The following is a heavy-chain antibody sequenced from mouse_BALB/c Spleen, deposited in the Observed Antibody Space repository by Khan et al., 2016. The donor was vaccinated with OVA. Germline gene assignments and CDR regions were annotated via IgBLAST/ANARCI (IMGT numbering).Heavy chain of an antibody. V-gene: IGHV1S132*01. CDR1: GYTFTSYW. Sequence: QVQLQESGAELVRPGASVKLSCKTSGYTFTSYWIHWVKQRTGQGLAWIARIYPGTGSTYYNEKFKGKATLTADKSSSTAYMQLSSLKSEDSAVXFYSRSNYDGAYAMDDWGQGTPVTVSS. CDR3: SRSNYDGAYAMDD. J-gene: IGHJ4*01. D-gene: IGHD2-13*01. CDR2: IYPGTGST.